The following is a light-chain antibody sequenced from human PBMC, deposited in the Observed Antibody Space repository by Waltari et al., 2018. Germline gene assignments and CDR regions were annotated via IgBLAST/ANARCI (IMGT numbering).Light chain of an antibody. J-gene: IGKJ4*01. CDR3: QQRSSLLPVT. V-gene: IGKV3-11*01. CDR1: QNVDNY. Sequence: EIVLTQSPGTVSLSPGERATLSCRASQNVDNYVAWYQQRPGQTPKLLIYDASNRGTGVPARCSGSGSGTDFTLTISGLEPEDFAVYYCQQRSSLLPVTFGGGTKVEIK. CDR2: DAS.